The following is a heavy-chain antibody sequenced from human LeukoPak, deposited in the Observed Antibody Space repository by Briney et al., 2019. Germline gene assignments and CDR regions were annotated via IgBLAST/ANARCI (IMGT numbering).Heavy chain of an antibody. V-gene: IGHV3-53*01. D-gene: IGHD4-17*01. CDR2: IYSDGST. CDR1: GFIVSKNY. Sequence: GGSLRLSCAASGFIVSKNYMSWVRQAPGKGLEWVSVIYSDGSTDYADSVKGRFTISRDNSKNTLYLQMNSLRAEDTAIYYCARGSADGDYLFYRGQGTLVTVSS. CDR3: ARGSADGDYLFY. J-gene: IGHJ4*02.